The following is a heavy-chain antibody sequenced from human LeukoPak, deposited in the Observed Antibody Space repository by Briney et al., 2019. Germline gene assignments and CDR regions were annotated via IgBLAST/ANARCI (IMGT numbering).Heavy chain of an antibody. CDR3: AKDRYSGYCFDY. CDR2: IKSDGSST. CDR1: GFTFSSYW. D-gene: IGHD6-13*01. V-gene: IGHV3-74*03. Sequence: GRSLRLSCAASGFTFSSYWMHWVRQGPGKGLVWVSRIKSDGSSTTYADSVKGRFTISRDNAKNTLYLQMDSLRAEDTAVYYCAKDRYSGYCFDYWGQGTLVTVSS. J-gene: IGHJ4*02.